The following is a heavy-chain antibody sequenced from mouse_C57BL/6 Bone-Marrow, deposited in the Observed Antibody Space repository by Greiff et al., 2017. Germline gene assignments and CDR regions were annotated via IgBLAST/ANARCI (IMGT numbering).Heavy chain of an antibody. D-gene: IGHD2-2*01. CDR3: ARGEGIYYGYDDAMDY. V-gene: IGHV5-4*01. CDR1: GFTFSSYA. J-gene: IGHJ4*01. Sequence: DVHLVESGGGLVKPGGSLKLSCAASGFTFSSYALSWVRQTPEKRLEWVATISDGGSYPYDPATVKGRFTISRDNAKNNMYLQKSHLKSEDTAMYYGARGEGIYYGYDDAMDYWGQGTSVTDSS. CDR2: ISDGGSYP.